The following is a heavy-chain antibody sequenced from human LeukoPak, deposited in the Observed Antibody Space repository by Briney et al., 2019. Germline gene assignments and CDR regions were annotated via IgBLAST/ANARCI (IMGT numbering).Heavy chain of an antibody. CDR2: IIPIFGTT. CDR3: ARTYGSGSYPGPFDY. Sequence: GASVKVSCKASGGTFSSYAISWVRQAPGQGLEWMGGIIPIFGTTNYAQKFQGRVTITADESTSTAYMELSSLRSEDTAVYYCARTYGSGSYPGPFDYWGQGTLVTVSS. CDR1: GGTFSSYA. D-gene: IGHD3-10*01. J-gene: IGHJ4*02. V-gene: IGHV1-69*13.